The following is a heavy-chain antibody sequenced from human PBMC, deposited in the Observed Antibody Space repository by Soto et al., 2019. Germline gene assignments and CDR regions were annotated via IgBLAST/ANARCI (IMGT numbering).Heavy chain of an antibody. V-gene: IGHV1-3*05. CDR3: ARGESVVGDY. Sequence: QVQLVQSGAEEKKPGASVKVSCKASGYTFTSYAMHWVRQAPGQRLEWMGWINAGNGNTKCSQKFQDRVTITRDTSASTAYMELSSLRPEDTAVYYCARGESVVGDYWGQGTLVTVSS. CDR2: INAGNGNT. D-gene: IGHD2-15*01. CDR1: GYTFTSYA. J-gene: IGHJ4*02.